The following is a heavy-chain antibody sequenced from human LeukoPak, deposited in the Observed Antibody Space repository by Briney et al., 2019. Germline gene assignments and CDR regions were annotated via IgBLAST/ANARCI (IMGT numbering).Heavy chain of an antibody. CDR1: GFTFDDYA. Sequence: GGSLRLSCAASGFTFDDYAVHWVRQAPGKGLEWVSGISWEKNSIGYGDSVKGRFTISRDNAKKSLYLQMDSLRVEDTALYYCVKVRHSGGFYAFDYWGQETPVTVSS. CDR3: VKVRHSGGFYAFDY. D-gene: IGHD3-22*01. CDR2: ISWEKNSI. J-gene: IGHJ4*02. V-gene: IGHV3-9*01.